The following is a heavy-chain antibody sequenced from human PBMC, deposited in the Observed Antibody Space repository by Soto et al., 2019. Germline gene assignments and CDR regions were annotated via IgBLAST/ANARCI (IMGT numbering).Heavy chain of an antibody. CDR3: ATDSGSYAEYYYGMDV. J-gene: IGHJ6*02. Sequence: QVQLQESGPGLVKPSGTLSLTCAVSGGSISSSNWWSWVRQPPGKGLEWIGEIYHSGSTNYNPSLKSRVTISVDKSKNQFSLRLSSVTAADTAVYYCATDSGSYAEYYYGMDVWGQGTTVTVSS. D-gene: IGHD1-26*01. V-gene: IGHV4-4*02. CDR1: GGSISSSNW. CDR2: IYHSGST.